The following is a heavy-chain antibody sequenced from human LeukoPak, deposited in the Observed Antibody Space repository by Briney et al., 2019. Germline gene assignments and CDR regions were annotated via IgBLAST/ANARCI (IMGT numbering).Heavy chain of an antibody. CDR2: IRNDGSTK. J-gene: IGHJ4*02. D-gene: IGHD6-13*01. V-gene: IGHV3-30*02. CDR3: AKTHSSSWGIFDY. CDR1: GFTFNSYG. Sequence: GGSLRLSCATSGFTFNSYGMHWVRQAPGKGLDWVAFIRNDGSTKYFADSVKGRFTISRDNSKNTLYLQMNSLRAEDTAVYYCAKTHSSSWGIFDYWGQGTLVTVSS.